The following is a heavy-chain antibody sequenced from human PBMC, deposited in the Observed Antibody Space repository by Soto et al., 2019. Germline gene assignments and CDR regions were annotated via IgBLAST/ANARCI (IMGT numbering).Heavy chain of an antibody. V-gene: IGHV4-30-2*01. CDR2: IYHSGYT. Sequence: SETLSLTCTVSGGSISSGGYAWNWIRQPPGKGLEWIGYIYHSGYTSYNPSLKNRVTISVDKSKNQFSLTLSFVTAADTAVYYCVREARRIAVAGGGFDYWGQGTLVTVSS. J-gene: IGHJ4*02. CDR1: GGSISSGGYA. CDR3: VREARRIAVAGGGFDY. D-gene: IGHD6-19*01.